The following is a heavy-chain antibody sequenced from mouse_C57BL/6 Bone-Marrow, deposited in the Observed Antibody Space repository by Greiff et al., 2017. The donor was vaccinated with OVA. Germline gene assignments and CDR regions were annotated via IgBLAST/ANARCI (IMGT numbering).Heavy chain of an antibody. V-gene: IGHV1-82*01. D-gene: IGHD1-1*01. CDR2: IYPGDGDT. Sequence: QVHVKQSGPELVKPGASVKISCKASGYAFSSSWMNWVKQRPGKGLEWIGRIYPGDGDTNYNGKFKGKATLTADKSSSTAYMQLSSLTSEDSAVYCCARDYYGSSGFAYWGQGTLVTVSA. J-gene: IGHJ3*01. CDR1: GYAFSSSW. CDR3: ARDYYGSSGFAY.